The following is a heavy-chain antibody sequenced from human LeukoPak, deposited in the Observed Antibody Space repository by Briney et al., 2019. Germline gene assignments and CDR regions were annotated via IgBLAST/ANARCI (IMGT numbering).Heavy chain of an antibody. CDR2: ISYDGSNK. V-gene: IGHV3-30*18. CDR3: AKGSVDVNWFDP. Sequence: SGGSLRLSCAASGFTFSSYGMHWVRQAPGKGLEWVAVISYDGSNKYYADSVKGRFTISRDNSKNTLYLQMNSLRAEDTAVYYCAKGSVDVNWFDPWGQGTLVTVSS. J-gene: IGHJ5*02. CDR1: GFTFSSYG.